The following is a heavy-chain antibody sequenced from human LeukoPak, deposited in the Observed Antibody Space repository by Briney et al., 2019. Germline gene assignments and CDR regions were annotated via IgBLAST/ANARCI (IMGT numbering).Heavy chain of an antibody. J-gene: IGHJ4*02. CDR1: GFTFSSYG. D-gene: IGHD3-22*01. CDR2: IWYDGSNK. V-gene: IGHV3-33*06. Sequence: GRSLRLSCAASGFTFSSYGMHWVRQAPGKGLEWVAVIWYDGSNKYYADSVKGRFTISRDNSKNTLYLQMNSLRAEDTAVYYCAKEHTSLVVGLPDDYWGQGTLVTVSS. CDR3: AKEHTSLVVGLPDDY.